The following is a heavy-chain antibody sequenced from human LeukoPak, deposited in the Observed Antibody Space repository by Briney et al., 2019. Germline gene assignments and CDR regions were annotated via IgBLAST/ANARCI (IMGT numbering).Heavy chain of an antibody. CDR1: GYTFTSYG. CDR3: ARGSYGSGDAFDI. Sequence: ASVKVSCKASGYTFTSYGITWVRQAPGQGLEWMGWISGYNGNTKYAQKFQGRVTMTTDTSTSTAYMELRSLRSDDTAVYYCARGSYGSGDAFDIWGQGTMVTVSS. CDR2: ISGYNGNT. D-gene: IGHD3-10*01. V-gene: IGHV1-18*01. J-gene: IGHJ3*02.